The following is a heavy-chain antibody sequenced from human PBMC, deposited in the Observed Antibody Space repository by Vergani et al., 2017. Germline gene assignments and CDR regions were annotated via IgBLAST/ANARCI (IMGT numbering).Heavy chain of an antibody. CDR3: AKGGWNYWFDS. CDR1: GFTFSTSA. V-gene: IGHV3-23*01. CDR2: ISVSGGNA. D-gene: IGHD1-1*01. Sequence: EVQLLESGGGLVQPGGSLRLSCAASGFTFSTSAMNWVRQAPGKGLEWVSSISVSGGNAYYADSVKGRFTISRDNSRDTLYLQMNSLRADDTALYYCAKGGWNYWFDSWGQGTLVIVS. J-gene: IGHJ5*01.